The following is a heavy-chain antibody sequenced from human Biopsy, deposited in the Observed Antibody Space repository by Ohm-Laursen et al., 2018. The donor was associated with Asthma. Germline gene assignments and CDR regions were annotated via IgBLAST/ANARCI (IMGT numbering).Heavy chain of an antibody. D-gene: IGHD3-10*01. CDR3: ARDRPITMVRGVIITFDP. CDR1: GSTFSSYW. Sequence: SLRLSCAASGSTFSSYWMSWVRQAPGKGLEWVANIKQDGSEKYYVDSVKGRFTISRDNAKNSLYLQMNSLRAEDTAVYYCARDRPITMVRGVIITFDPWGQGTLVTVSS. V-gene: IGHV3-7*05. J-gene: IGHJ5*02. CDR2: IKQDGSEK.